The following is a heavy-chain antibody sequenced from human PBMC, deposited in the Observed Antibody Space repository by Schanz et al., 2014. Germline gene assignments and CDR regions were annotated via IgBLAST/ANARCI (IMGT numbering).Heavy chain of an antibody. D-gene: IGHD3-16*01. CDR3: AKDRQNRVNRVGYYYGMDV. V-gene: IGHV3-9*02. J-gene: IGHJ6*02. CDR2: ISWNSGSI. CDR1: GVTSDDYG. Sequence: EVQLVESGGGLVQPGRSLRLSCVVSGVTSDDYGMHWVRQAPGKGLEWVSGISWNSGSIGYADSVKGRFTISRDDAKNSLYLQMNSLRAEDTALYYCAKDRQNRVNRVGYYYGMDVWGQGTTVTVSS.